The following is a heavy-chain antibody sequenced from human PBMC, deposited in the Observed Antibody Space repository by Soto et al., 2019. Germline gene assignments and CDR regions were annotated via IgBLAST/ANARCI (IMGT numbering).Heavy chain of an antibody. J-gene: IGHJ4*02. CDR3: ARESRYASVDSVNQYFDY. D-gene: IGHD3-16*01. CDR1: GFTFSVYW. CDR2: IKFDGTGI. V-gene: IGHV3-7*01. Sequence: EAHLVESGGKLVQPGGSLRLSCGASGFTFSVYWMSWVRQAPGEGLEWVARIKFDGTGIQYADSVKGRFTISRDNAENPLYLQMNGLRAEGTAVSYCARESRYASVDSVNQYFDYWGQGTLVTVTS.